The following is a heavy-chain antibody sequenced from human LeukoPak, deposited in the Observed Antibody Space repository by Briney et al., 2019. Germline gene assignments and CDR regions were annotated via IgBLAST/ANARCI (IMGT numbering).Heavy chain of an antibody. CDR2: ISAYNGST. CDR3: ARWAAAAGRYYYYYYGMDV. D-gene: IGHD6-13*01. Sequence: ASVKVSCKASGFTFTSSAMQWVRQAPGQGLEWMGWISAYNGSTNYAQKLQGRVTMTTDTSTSTAYMELRSLRSDDTAVYYCARWAAAAGRYYYYYYGMDVWGQGTTVTVSS. J-gene: IGHJ6*02. V-gene: IGHV1-18*01. CDR1: GFTFTSSA.